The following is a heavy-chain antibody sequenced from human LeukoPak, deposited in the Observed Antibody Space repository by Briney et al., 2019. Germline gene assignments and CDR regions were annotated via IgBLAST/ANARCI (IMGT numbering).Heavy chain of an antibody. Sequence: SETLSLTCTVSGGSISSSSYYWGWIRQPPGKGLEWIGSIYYSGSTYYNLSLKSRVTISVDTSKNQFSLKLSSVTAADTAVYYCARQGFTFDYWGQGTLVTVSS. CDR1: GGSISSSSYY. CDR2: IYYSGST. V-gene: IGHV4-39*01. J-gene: IGHJ4*02. CDR3: ARQGFTFDY.